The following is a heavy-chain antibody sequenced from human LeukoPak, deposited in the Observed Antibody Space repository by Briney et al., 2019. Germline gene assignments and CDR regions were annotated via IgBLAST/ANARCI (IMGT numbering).Heavy chain of an antibody. CDR1: GFTFSTYA. CDR2: ISGSGDVA. D-gene: IGHD2-21*01. V-gene: IGHV3-23*01. J-gene: IGHJ4*02. Sequence: PGGSLRLSCAASGFTFSTYAMSWVRQAPGKGLQWVSLISGSGDVAHYADSVKGRFTISRDNSKNTVYLQMTNLRAEDTAVYYCAKGYIQLWWFDYWGQGTLVTVSS. CDR3: AKGYIQLWWFDY.